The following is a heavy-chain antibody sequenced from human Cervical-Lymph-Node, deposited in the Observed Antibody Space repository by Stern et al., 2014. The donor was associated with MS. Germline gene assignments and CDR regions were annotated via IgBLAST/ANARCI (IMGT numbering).Heavy chain of an antibody. CDR2: IYPGDSET. V-gene: IGHV5-51*01. CDR1: GYKFSIYW. CDR3: ARQATAWASDV. Sequence: EVQLVESGAELIRPGESLKLSCKGSGYKFSIYWIAWVRQMPGKGLEWMGIIYPGDSETRYSPSFQAQVTMSTDKSTSPACLQWSSLNASDTAMYFCARQATAWASDVWGQGTLVTVSS. J-gene: IGHJ4*02. D-gene: IGHD2-21*02.